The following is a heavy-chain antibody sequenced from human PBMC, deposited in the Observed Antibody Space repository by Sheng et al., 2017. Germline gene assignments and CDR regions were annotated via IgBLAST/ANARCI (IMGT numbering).Heavy chain of an antibody. J-gene: IGHJ6*03. CDR1: GFTFSTSG. CDR2: IRYDGKNK. V-gene: IGHV3-30*02. D-gene: IGHD6-6*01. CDR3: AKDGGISARHYYYYYVDV. Sequence: QVQLVESGGGVVRPGGSLRLSCAASGFTFSTSGMHWVRQAPGKGLEWVTFIRYDGKNKYYVDSVKGRFTISKDNSKNTLYLQMNSLRAEDTAVYYCAKDGGISARHYYYYYVDVWGKGTTVTVSS.